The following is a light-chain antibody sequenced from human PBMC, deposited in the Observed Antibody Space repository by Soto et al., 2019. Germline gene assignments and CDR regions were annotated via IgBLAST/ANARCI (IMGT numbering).Light chain of an antibody. Sequence: QSALAQPPSASGSPGQSVTISCTGTSSDVGDYNYVAWYQQHPGEAPKLMIYEVSKRPSGVPDRFSGSKAGNTASLTVFGLQAEDEADYYCSSYAGSDVFVFGTGTKVTVL. CDR1: SSDVGDYNY. V-gene: IGLV2-8*01. J-gene: IGLJ1*01. CDR2: EVS. CDR3: SSYAGSDVFV.